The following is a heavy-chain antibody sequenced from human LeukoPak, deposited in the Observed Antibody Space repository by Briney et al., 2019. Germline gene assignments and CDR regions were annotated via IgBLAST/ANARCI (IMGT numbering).Heavy chain of an antibody. V-gene: IGHV3-30-3*01. J-gene: IGHJ4*02. Sequence: GGSLRLSCAASGFTFSSYAMHWVRQAPGKGLEWVAVISYDGSNKYYADSAKGRFTISRDNSKNTLYLQMNSLRAEDTATYYCAKDRESGTYFDYWGQGTLVTISS. D-gene: IGHD1-26*01. CDR2: ISYDGSNK. CDR3: AKDRESGTYFDY. CDR1: GFTFSSYA.